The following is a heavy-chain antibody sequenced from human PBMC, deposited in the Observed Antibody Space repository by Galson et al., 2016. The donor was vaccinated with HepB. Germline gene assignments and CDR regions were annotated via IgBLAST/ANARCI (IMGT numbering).Heavy chain of an antibody. V-gene: IGHV1-18*01. CDR1: GFTFLNYG. CDR3: ARLPINVGLVYFDY. CDR2: INNYNGIT. D-gene: IGHD2-8*01. J-gene: IGHJ4*02. Sequence: SVKVSCKASGFTFLNYGITWVRQAPGQGPERMGWINNYNGITNYVQNFQGRVSVTTDTSTSTAYMELRGLRADDTAMYYCARLPINVGLVYFDYWGQGTLVTVSS.